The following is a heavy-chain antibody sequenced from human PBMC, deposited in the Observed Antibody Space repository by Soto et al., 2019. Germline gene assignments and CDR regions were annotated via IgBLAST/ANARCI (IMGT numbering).Heavy chain of an antibody. CDR3: TRGGSGYSSTWAAH. J-gene: IGHJ4*02. CDR2: ISHSGGT. Sequence: QVQLQESGPGLMKPSETLSLTCSVSGDSIRSYYWSWIRQPPGKGLEWIGYISHSGGTKYNPSVKSRVTISMDTSRNQLSLKMTSVTADDTAVYYCTRGGSGYSSTWAAHWGQGTLVTVSS. CDR1: GDSIRSYY. D-gene: IGHD2-2*01. V-gene: IGHV4-59*01.